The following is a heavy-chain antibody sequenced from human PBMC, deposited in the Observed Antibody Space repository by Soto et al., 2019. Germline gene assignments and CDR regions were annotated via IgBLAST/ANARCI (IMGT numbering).Heavy chain of an antibody. D-gene: IGHD2-2*01. Sequence: GGSQRLSCAASGFTFSSCAMSWVRQAPGRGLERVAALSGSGTTTYYADFVKGRFTISRDNSRNTLFLQVNSVRADDTAVYYCAKHETSPDHYYHYALDVWGQGTAVTVSS. CDR1: GFTFSSCA. CDR3: AKHETSPDHYYHYALDV. J-gene: IGHJ6*02. V-gene: IGHV3-23*01. CDR2: LSGSGTTT.